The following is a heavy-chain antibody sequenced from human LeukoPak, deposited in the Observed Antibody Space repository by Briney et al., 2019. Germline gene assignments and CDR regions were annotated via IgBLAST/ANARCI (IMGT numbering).Heavy chain of an antibody. CDR1: GYTFINYG. J-gene: IGHJ4*02. CDR2: ISPYNGDT. V-gene: IGHV1-18*01. D-gene: IGHD6-19*01. CDR3: ARGDPIAVASRHDY. Sequence: ASVRVSCKASGYTFINYGITWVRQAPGQGLEWMGWISPYNGDTNYAQNLQGRVTMTTDTSTSTVYMELRSLRSDDTAVYYCARGDPIAVASRHDYWGQGTLVTVSS.